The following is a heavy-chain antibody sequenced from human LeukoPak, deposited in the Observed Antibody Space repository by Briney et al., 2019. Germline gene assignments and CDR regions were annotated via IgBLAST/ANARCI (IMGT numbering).Heavy chain of an antibody. CDR3: ARDLLTTKAFDI. CDR2: IIPIFGTA. Sequence: SVKVSCKASGGTFSSYAISWVRQAPGQGLEWMGGIIPIFGTANYAQKFQGRDTITADESTSTAYMELSSLRSEDTAVYYCARDLLTTKAFDIWGQGTMVTVSS. V-gene: IGHV1-69*13. CDR1: GGTFSSYA. D-gene: IGHD4-17*01. J-gene: IGHJ3*02.